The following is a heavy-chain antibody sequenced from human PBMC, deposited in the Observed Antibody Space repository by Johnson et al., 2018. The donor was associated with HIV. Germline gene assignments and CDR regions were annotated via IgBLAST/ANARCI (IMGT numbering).Heavy chain of an antibody. J-gene: IGHJ3*02. CDR1: GFTFDNYA. CDR3: ARDSGSYYRTFDI. V-gene: IGHV3-20*04. Sequence: VQLVESGGGLVQPGGSLRLSCAASGFTFDNYAMSWVRQAPGKGLEWVSGINWNGGSTGYADSLKGRFTISRDNAKNSLYLQMNSLRAEDTAVYYCARDSGSYYRTFDIWGQGTMVTVSS. D-gene: IGHD1-26*01. CDR2: INWNGGST.